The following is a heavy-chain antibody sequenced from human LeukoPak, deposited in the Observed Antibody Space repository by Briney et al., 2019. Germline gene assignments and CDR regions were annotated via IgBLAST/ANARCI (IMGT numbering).Heavy chain of an antibody. CDR3: VRDSSRDGYKKYFDY. V-gene: IGHV3-7*04. Sequence: GGSLRLSCAASGFTFSSYWMSWVRQAPGKGLEWVANIKQDGSEKYYVDSVKGRFTISSDNAKNSLYLQMNSLRAEDTAVYYCVRDSSRDGYKKYFDYWGQGTLVTVSS. CDR2: IKQDGSEK. J-gene: IGHJ4*02. CDR1: GFTFSSYW. D-gene: IGHD5-24*01.